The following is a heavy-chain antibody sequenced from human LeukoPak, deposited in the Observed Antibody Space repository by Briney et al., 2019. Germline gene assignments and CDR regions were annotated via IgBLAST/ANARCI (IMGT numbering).Heavy chain of an antibody. CDR1: GGSISSDIYY. J-gene: IGHJ5*02. Sequence: SETLSLTCTVSGGSISSDIYYWSWIRQPAGKGLEWIGRIYMSGSTNYNLSLKSRLTISVDTSKNQFSLKLSSVTAADTAVYYCAGTRRYCSGGSCYNWFDPWGQGTLVTVSS. D-gene: IGHD2-15*01. V-gene: IGHV4-61*02. CDR2: IYMSGST. CDR3: AGTRRYCSGGSCYNWFDP.